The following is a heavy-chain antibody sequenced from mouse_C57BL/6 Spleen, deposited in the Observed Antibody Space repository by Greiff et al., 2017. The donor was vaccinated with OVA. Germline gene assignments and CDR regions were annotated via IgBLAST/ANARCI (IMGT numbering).Heavy chain of an antibody. CDR2: IHPNSGST. V-gene: IGHV1-64*01. CDR3: ARCYGSSLAWFAY. Sequence: QVQLQQSGAELVKPGASVKLSCKASGYTFTSYWMHWVKQRPGQGLEWIGMIHPNSGSTNYNEKFKSKATLTVDKSSSTAYMQLSSLTSEDSAVYYCARCYGSSLAWFAYWGQGTLVTVSA. D-gene: IGHD1-1*01. CDR1: GYTFTSYW. J-gene: IGHJ3*01.